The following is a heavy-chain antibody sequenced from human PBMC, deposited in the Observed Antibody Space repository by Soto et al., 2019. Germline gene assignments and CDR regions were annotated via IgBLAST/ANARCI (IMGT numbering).Heavy chain of an antibody. V-gene: IGHV1-18*01. J-gene: IGHJ5*02. D-gene: IGHD1-26*01. CDR2: ISAYNGNT. CDR1: GYTFTSYG. CDR3: ARDHVSLVNWFDP. Sequence: DSVKVSCKASGYTFTSYGISWVRQAPGQGLEWMGWISAYNGNTNYAQKLQGRVTMTTDTSTSTDYMELRSLRSDDTAVYYCARDHVSLVNWFDPWGQGTLVTVSS.